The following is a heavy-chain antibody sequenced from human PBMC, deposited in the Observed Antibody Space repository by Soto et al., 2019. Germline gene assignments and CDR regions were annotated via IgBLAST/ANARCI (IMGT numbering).Heavy chain of an antibody. V-gene: IGHV1-18*01. CDR2: ISAYNGNT. CDR1: GYTFTSYG. Sequence: ASVKVSCKSSGYTFTSYGISWVRQAPGQGLEWMGWISAYNGNTNYAQKLQGRVTMTTDTSTSTAYMELRSLRSDDTAVYYCAIEKWPPGAFDIWGQGTIVTVSS. CDR3: AIEKWPPGAFDI. D-gene: IGHD5-12*01. J-gene: IGHJ3*02.